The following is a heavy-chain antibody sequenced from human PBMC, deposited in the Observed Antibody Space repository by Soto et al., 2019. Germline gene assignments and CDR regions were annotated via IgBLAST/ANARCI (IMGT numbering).Heavy chain of an antibody. D-gene: IGHD2-2*01. J-gene: IGHJ4*02. CDR2: ISAYNGNT. CDR3: ARFSKSSTSCYYSDY. Sequence: ASVKVSCKASGYTFTSYGISWVRQAPGQGLEWMGWISAYNGNTNYAQKLQGRVTMTTDTSTSTAYMELRSLRSDDTAVYYCARFSKSSTSCYYSDYWGQGTLVTVSS. CDR1: GYTFTSYG. V-gene: IGHV1-18*01.